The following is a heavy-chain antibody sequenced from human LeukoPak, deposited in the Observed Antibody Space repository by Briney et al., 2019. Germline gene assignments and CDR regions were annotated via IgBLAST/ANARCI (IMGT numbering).Heavy chain of an antibody. CDR2: INHSGST. D-gene: IGHD5-24*01. Sequence: SETLSLTCAVYGGSFSGYYWSWIRQPPGKGLEWIGGINHSGSTNYNPSLKSRVTISVDTSKNQFSLKLSSVTAADTAVYYCARGYNTYMDVWGKGTTVTVSS. J-gene: IGHJ6*03. CDR3: ARGYNTYMDV. V-gene: IGHV4-34*01. CDR1: GGSFSGYY.